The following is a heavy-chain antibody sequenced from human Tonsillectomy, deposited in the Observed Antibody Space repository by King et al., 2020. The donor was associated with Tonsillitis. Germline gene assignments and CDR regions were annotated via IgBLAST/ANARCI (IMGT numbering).Heavy chain of an antibody. J-gene: IGHJ4*02. CDR3: AKHLWFGELSPSDY. CDR1: GFTFSSYA. CDR2: ISSSGGST. V-gene: IGHV3-23*04. Sequence: VQLVESGGGLVQPGGSLRLSCTASGFTFSSYAVSWVRQAPGKGLEWGSAISSSGGSTYYADSVKGRFTISRDNSKNTLYLQMNSLRAEDTAVYYCAKHLWFGELSPSDYWGQGTLVTVSS. D-gene: IGHD3-10*01.